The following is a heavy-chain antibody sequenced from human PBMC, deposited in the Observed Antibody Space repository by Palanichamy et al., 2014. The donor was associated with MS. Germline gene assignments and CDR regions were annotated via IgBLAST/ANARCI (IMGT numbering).Heavy chain of an antibody. CDR3: ARTEMATIPDAFDI. V-gene: IGHV2-5*02. CDR2: IYWDDDQ. CDR1: GFSLSTSGVG. D-gene: IGHD5-24*01. Sequence: QITLEESGPTLVKPTQTLTLTCSVSGFSLSTSGVGVGWIRQPPGKALEWLAFIYWDDDQRYSPSLMSRLTITKDTSRNQVVLSMTNMDPMDTATYYCARTEMATIPDAFDIWGRGTVVTVSS. J-gene: IGHJ3*02.